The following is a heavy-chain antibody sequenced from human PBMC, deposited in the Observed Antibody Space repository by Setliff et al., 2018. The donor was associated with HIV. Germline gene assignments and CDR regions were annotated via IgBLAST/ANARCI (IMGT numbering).Heavy chain of an antibody. CDR3: AKSSPSIGYISDH. J-gene: IGHJ4*02. CDR1: GASISSYY. V-gene: IGHV4-59*03. CDR2: ISPTGNT. Sequence: TLSLTCSVSGASISSYYWSWIRQPPGKGLEWIGYISPTGNTNYNPCLKSRVTISTDTSKNQFSLNVRSVTAADTAVYFCAKSSPSIGYISDHWGQGTLVTVSS. D-gene: IGHD5-12*01.